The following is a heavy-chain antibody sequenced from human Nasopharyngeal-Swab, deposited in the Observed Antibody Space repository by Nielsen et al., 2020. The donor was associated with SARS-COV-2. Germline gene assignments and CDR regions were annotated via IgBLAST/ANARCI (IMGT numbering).Heavy chain of an antibody. Sequence: GESLKISCAASGFTFSSYAMSWVRQAPGKGLEWVSAISGSGGSTYYADSVKGRFTISRDNSKNTLYLQMNSLRSDDTAVYYCAKDGVAARPDWFDPWGQGTLVTVSS. CDR2: ISGSGGST. CDR3: AKDGVAARPDWFDP. J-gene: IGHJ5*02. CDR1: GFTFSSYA. V-gene: IGHV3-23*01. D-gene: IGHD6-6*01.